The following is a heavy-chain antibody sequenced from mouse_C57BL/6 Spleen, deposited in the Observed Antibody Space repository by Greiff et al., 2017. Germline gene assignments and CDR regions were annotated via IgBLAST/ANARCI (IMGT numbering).Heavy chain of an antibody. D-gene: IGHD1-1*02. CDR1: GYTFTSYW. V-gene: IGHV1-50*01. J-gene: IGHJ1*03. CDR3: ARGVGGWYFDV. CDR2: IDPSDSYT. Sequence: QVQLQQPGAELVKPGASVKLSCKASGYTFTSYWMQWVKQRPGQGLEWIGEIDPSDSYTNYNQKFKGKATLTVDTSSSTAYMQLSSLTSEDSAVYYCARGVGGWYFDVWGTGTTVTVSS.